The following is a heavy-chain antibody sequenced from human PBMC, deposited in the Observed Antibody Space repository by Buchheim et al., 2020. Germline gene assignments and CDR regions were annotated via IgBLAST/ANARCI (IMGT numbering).Heavy chain of an antibody. CDR2: IIPILGIA. D-gene: IGHD3-22*01. V-gene: IGHV1-69*04. Sequence: QVQLVQSGAEVKKPGSSVKVSCKASGGTFSSYAISWVRQAPGQGREWMGRIIPILGIANYAQKFQGRGTITADQSTSTANMELSSLRSEDTAVYYCASLTKYYYDSSGLDYWGQGTL. CDR1: GGTFSSYA. CDR3: ASLTKYYYDSSGLDY. J-gene: IGHJ4*02.